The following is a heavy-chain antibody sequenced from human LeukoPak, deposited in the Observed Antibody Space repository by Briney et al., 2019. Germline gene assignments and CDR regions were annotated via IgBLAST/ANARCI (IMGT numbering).Heavy chain of an antibody. CDR1: GFTFSSYG. CDR3: AKDSYCSSTSCHRFDP. D-gene: IGHD2-2*01. Sequence: GGSLRLSCAASGFTFSSYGMHWVRQAPGKGLEWVAFIRYDGSNKYYADSVKGRFTISRDNSKNTLYLQMNSLRAEDTAVYYCAKDSYCSSTSCHRFDPWGQGTLVTVSS. J-gene: IGHJ5*02. CDR2: IRYDGSNK. V-gene: IGHV3-30*02.